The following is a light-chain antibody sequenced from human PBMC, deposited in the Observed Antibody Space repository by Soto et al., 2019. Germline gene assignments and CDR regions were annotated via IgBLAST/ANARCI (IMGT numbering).Light chain of an antibody. Sequence: AIRMTQSPSSFSASTGDRVTITCRASQGISSYLAWYQQKPGKAPKLLIYAASPLQRWVPARFSGSRSGTDFTLTISCLQSADVATYYCPPYDSYPTCGQGTRLEI. CDR2: AAS. CDR1: QGISSY. CDR3: PPYDSYPT. J-gene: IGKJ5*01. V-gene: IGKV1-8*01.